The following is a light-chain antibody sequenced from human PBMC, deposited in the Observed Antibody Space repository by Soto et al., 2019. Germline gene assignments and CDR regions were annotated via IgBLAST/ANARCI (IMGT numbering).Light chain of an antibody. J-gene: IGKJ2*01. CDR3: MQNLETPHT. CDR1: RSLLHSNGYQY. V-gene: IGKV2-28*01. CDR2: LAF. Sequence: IVMTQSPLSLPVTPGEPASISCRPSRSLLHSNGYQYLDWYLQKPGQSPRLLISLAFNRASGVPDRFSGSGSGPFFTLKINRVEAEDVGIYYCMQNLETPHTFGQGTKLEIK.